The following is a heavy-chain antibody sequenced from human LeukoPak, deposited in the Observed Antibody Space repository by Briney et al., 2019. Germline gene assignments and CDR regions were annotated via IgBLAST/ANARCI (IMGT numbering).Heavy chain of an antibody. J-gene: IGHJ6*02. Sequence: SETLSLTCAVYGGSFSGYYWSWIRQPPGKGLEWLGEINHSGSTNYNPSLKSRVTISVDTSKNQFSLKLSSVTAADTAVYYCARASRSRTATKFLLGMDVWGQGTTVTVSS. CDR3: ARASRSRTATKFLLGMDV. CDR2: INHSGST. CDR1: GGSFSGYY. D-gene: IGHD5-12*01. V-gene: IGHV4-34*01.